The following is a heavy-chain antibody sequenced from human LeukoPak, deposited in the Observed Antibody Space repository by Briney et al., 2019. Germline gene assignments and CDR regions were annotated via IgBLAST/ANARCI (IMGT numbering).Heavy chain of an antibody. V-gene: IGHV4-34*01. Sequence: SETLSLTCAVYGGSFSGYYWSWIRQPPGKGLEWIGEINHSGSTNYNPSLKSRVTISVDTSKNQFSLKLSSVTAADTAVYYCARHLSITIFGVVIIGNWFDPWGQGTLVTVSS. CDR1: GGSFSGYY. J-gene: IGHJ5*02. CDR3: ARHLSITIFGVVIIGNWFDP. CDR2: INHSGST. D-gene: IGHD3-3*01.